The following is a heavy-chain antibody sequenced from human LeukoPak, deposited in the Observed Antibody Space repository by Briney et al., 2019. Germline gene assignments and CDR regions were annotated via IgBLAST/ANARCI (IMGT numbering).Heavy chain of an antibody. CDR3: ARAHSYYYDSSGYYYRQKLLDAFDI. J-gene: IGHJ3*02. CDR2: IKQDGSEK. V-gene: IGHV3-7*01. Sequence: GGSLRLSCAASGFTFSSYWMSWVRQAPGKGLEWVANIKQDGSEKYYVDSVKGRFTISRDNAKNSLYLQMNSLRAEDTAVYYCARAHSYYYDSSGYYYRQKLLDAFDIWGQGTMVTVSS. CDR1: GFTFSSYW. D-gene: IGHD3-22*01.